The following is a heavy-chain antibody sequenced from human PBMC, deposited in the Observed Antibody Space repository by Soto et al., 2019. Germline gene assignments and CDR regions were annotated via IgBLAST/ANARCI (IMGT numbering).Heavy chain of an antibody. CDR2: IYYSGST. Sequence: QVQLQESGPGLVKPSQTLSLTCTVSGGSISSGDYYWSWIRQPPGKGLEGIGYIYYSGSTYYNPSLKSRVTISVATSKNQFSLKLSSVTAADTAVYYCASMTTEVLGFGYWGQGTLVTVSS. CDR1: GGSISSGDYY. CDR3: ASMTTEVLGFGY. V-gene: IGHV4-30-4*01. D-gene: IGHD4-17*01. J-gene: IGHJ4*02.